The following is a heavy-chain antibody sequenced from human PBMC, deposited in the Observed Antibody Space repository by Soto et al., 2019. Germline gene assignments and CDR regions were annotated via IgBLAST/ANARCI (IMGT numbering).Heavy chain of an antibody. D-gene: IGHD3-10*01. V-gene: IGHV3-74*01. Sequence: PGGSLRLSCAASGFTFSSYWMHWVRQAPGKGPVWVSHINIDGTGTTYADSVKGRLTVSRDNAKNTLYLQMNSLRAEDTAVYYCARDKSITMVPDYWGQGT. CDR3: ARDKSITMVPDY. CDR2: INIDGTGT. CDR1: GFTFSSYW. J-gene: IGHJ4*02.